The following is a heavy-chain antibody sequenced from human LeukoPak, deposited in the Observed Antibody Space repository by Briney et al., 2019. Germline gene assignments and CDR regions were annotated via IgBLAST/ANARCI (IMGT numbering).Heavy chain of an antibody. CDR2: ISGSGSST. CDR3: AKDTWMGATNFDD. J-gene: IGHJ4*02. Sequence: GGSLRLSCAASGFTFSSYAMSWVRQAPGKGLEWVSAISGSGSSTYYADSVKGRFTMSRDNSKNTLSLQMNSVRAEDTAVYFCAKDTWMGATNFDDWGQGTLVTVSS. D-gene: IGHD1-26*01. CDR1: GFTFSSYA. V-gene: IGHV3-23*01.